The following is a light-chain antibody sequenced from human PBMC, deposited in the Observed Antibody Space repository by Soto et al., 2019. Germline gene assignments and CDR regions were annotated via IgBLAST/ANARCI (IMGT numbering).Light chain of an antibody. V-gene: IGLV2-8*01. CDR3: SSYAGSNNLP. CDR1: SSDVGGYNY. CDR2: EVT. Sequence: QSALTQPPSASGSPGQSVTISCTGTSSDVGGYNYVSWYQQHAGKGPKLMIYEVTKRPSGVPDRFSGSKFGNTASLTVSGLQAEDEADYYCSSYAGSNNLPFGGGTKLTVL. J-gene: IGLJ3*02.